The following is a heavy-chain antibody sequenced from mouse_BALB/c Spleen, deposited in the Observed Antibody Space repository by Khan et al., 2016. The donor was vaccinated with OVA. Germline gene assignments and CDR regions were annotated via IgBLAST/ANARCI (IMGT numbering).Heavy chain of an antibody. Sequence: QVQLQQSGAELMKPGASVTISCKATGYTFSMYWIEWVKQRPGHGLEWIGDILPGSGNTNNNEKFKGKATFTAVTSSNTAYMELSSLTSEDSAVYYCARGGYNPAMDYWGQGTSVTVSS. V-gene: IGHV1-9*01. CDR2: ILPGSGNT. J-gene: IGHJ4*01. CDR3: ARGGYNPAMDY. CDR1: GYTFSMYW. D-gene: IGHD3-1*01.